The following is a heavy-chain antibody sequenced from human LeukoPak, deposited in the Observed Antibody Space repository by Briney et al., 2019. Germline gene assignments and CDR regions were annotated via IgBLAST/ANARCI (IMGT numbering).Heavy chain of an antibody. CDR1: GGSISSYY. D-gene: IGHD3-22*01. CDR3: ARVLYYYDSSGYYYDAFDI. J-gene: IGHJ3*02. V-gene: IGHV4-59*01. Sequence: KPSEALSLTCTVSGGSISSYYWSWIRKPPGKGLEWIGYIYYSGSTNYNPSLKSRVTISVDTSKNQFSLKLSSVTAADTAVYYCARVLYYYDSSGYYYDAFDIWGQGTMVTVSS. CDR2: IYYSGST.